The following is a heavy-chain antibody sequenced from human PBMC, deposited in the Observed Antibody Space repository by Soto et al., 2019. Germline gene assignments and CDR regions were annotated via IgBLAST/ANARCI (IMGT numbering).Heavy chain of an antibody. D-gene: IGHD6-6*01. CDR3: AIEYSSSPPYYPIGY. CDR2: IIPIFGTA. CDR1: GGTFSSYS. Sequence: QVQLVQSGAEVKKPGSSVKVSCKASGGTFSSYSISWVRQAPGQGVEWMGGIIPIFGTANYAQKFQGRVTITADESTSTAYMELSSLRSEDTAVYYCAIEYSSSPPYYPIGYWGQGTLVTVSS. J-gene: IGHJ4*02. V-gene: IGHV1-69*01.